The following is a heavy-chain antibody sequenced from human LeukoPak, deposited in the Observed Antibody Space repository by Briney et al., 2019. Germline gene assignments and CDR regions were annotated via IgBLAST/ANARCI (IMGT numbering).Heavy chain of an antibody. D-gene: IGHD6-6*01. CDR2: INSDGSST. J-gene: IGHJ4*02. Sequence: GGSLRLSCAASGFTFSSYWMHWVRRAPGKGLVWVSRINSDGSSTSYADSVRGRFSISRDNAKNTLYLQMNSLRAEDTAVYYCARGLSGYASSLGYWGQGTLVTVSA. CDR1: GFTFSSYW. CDR3: ARGLSGYASSLGY. V-gene: IGHV3-74*01.